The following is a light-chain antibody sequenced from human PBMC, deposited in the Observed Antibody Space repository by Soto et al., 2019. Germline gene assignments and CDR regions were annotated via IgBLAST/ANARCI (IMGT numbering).Light chain of an antibody. V-gene: IGLV1-40*01. CDR2: GNT. Sequence: QSVLAQPPSVSGAPGQRVTISCTGSNSNIGAGYDVHWYQQLPGTAPKLLIYGNTNRPSGVPDRFSGSRSGTSASLAITGLQADDEADFYCHAQVRSLNDYVFGTGTKVPVL. CDR3: HAQVRSLNDYV. J-gene: IGLJ1*01. CDR1: NSNIGAGYD.